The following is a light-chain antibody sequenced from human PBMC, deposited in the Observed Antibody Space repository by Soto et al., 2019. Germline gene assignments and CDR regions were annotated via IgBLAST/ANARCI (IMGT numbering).Light chain of an antibody. V-gene: IGLV1-44*01. Sequence: QSVLTQPPSASGTPGQRVTISCSGSNSNIGSNPVNWYQQLPGTAPKLLIYSNNQRPSGVPDRFSGSKSGTSASLAISGLQSDDEADYSCTAWDDSLSGPVFGGGTKLTVL. CDR1: NSNIGSNP. CDR2: SNN. J-gene: IGLJ2*01. CDR3: TAWDDSLSGPV.